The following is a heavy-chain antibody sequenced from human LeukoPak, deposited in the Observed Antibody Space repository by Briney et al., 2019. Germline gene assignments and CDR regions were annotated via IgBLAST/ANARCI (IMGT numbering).Heavy chain of an antibody. CDR1: GGSISSYY. V-gene: IGHV4-59*01. J-gene: IGHJ2*01. CDR3: ARGGNYGGRHWYFDL. Sequence: SETLSFTCTVSGGSISSYYWSWIRQPPGKGLEWIGYIYYSGSTNYNPSLKSRVTISVDTSKNQFSLKLSSVTAADTAVYYCARGGNYGGRHWYFDLWGRGTLVTVSS. D-gene: IGHD4-23*01. CDR2: IYYSGST.